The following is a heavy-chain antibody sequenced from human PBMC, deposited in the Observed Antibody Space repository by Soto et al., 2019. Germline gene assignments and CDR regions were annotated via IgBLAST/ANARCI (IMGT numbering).Heavy chain of an antibody. Sequence: QVQLQESGPGLVKPSQTLSLTCTVSGGSFSRGGYYWSWIRQHPGKGLEWIGYIYYSGNTSYKPSLKSRVIISVATSKNQFSLKLRSVTAADTAVYYCAREGALGNFEYWGQGTLVTVSS. CDR1: GGSFSRGGYY. J-gene: IGHJ4*02. CDR2: IYYSGNT. D-gene: IGHD3-16*01. CDR3: AREGALGNFEY. V-gene: IGHV4-31*03.